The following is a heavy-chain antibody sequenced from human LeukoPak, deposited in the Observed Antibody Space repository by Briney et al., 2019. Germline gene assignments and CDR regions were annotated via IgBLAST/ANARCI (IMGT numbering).Heavy chain of an antibody. Sequence: SETLSLTCTVSGYSISSNFYWGWIRQSPAKGLEWIGSIYHSGSTYYNPSLKNRITISVDTSTNQFSLKLISVTASDTAIYYCATYRQVLLPFESWGQGTLVTVSS. J-gene: IGHJ4*02. CDR2: IYHSGST. V-gene: IGHV4-38-2*02. CDR3: ATYRQVLLPFES. CDR1: GYSISSNFY. D-gene: IGHD2-8*02.